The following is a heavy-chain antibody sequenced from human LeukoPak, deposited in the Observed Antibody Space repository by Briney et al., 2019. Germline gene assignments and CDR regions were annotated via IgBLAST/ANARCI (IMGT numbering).Heavy chain of an antibody. CDR1: GFTFSRYS. J-gene: IGHJ4*02. V-gene: IGHV3-48*01. D-gene: IGHD3-22*01. CDR3: ARDQRYDSSGNYDY. Sequence: GGSLRPSCAASGFTFSRYSMNWVRQAPGKGLEWVSYISSSSSTIYYADSVKGRFTISRDNVKNSLYLQMNSLRAEDTAVYYCARDQRYDSSGNYDYWGQGTLVTVSS. CDR2: ISSSSSTI.